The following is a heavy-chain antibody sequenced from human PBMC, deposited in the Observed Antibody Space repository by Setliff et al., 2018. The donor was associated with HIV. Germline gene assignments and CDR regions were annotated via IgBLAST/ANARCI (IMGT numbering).Heavy chain of an antibody. V-gene: IGHV1-24*01. CDR3: ATDPGYSSTWYSESFQH. CDR1: GYTLTELS. J-gene: IGHJ1*01. D-gene: IGHD6-13*01. Sequence: ASVKVSCKISGYTLTELSIHWVRQAPGKGLEWMANFDPEDGETFYAQKFQGRLTMTEDTSTDTAYMELSSLRSDDTAMYYCATDPGYSSTWYSESFQHWGQVPVVTVSS. CDR2: FDPEDGET.